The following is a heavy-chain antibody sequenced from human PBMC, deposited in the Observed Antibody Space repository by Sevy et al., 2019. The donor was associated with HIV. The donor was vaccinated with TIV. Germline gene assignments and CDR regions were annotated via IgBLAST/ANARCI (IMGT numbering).Heavy chain of an antibody. CDR2: IIPIFGTA. CDR3: ASEGIAARYGMDV. CDR1: GGTFSSFA. Sequence: ASVKVSCKASGGTFSSFAISWVRQAPGQGLEWMGGIIPIFGTANYAQKFQGRVTITADESTSTAYMELSSLRSEDTAVYYCASEGIAARYGMDVCGQGTTVTVSS. V-gene: IGHV1-69*13. J-gene: IGHJ6*02. D-gene: IGHD6-13*01.